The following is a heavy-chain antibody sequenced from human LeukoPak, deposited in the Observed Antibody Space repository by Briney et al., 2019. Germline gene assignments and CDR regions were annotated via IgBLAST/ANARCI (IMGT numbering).Heavy chain of an antibody. CDR1: GGSFSGYY. V-gene: IGHV4-34*01. J-gene: IGHJ3*02. D-gene: IGHD3-22*01. CDR2: INHSGST. Sequence: PSETLSLTCAAYGGSFSGYYWSWIRQPPGKGLEWIGEINHSGSTNYNPSLKSRVTISVDTSKNQFSLKLSSVTAADTTVYYCARGPGAYDSSGYYYRTDAFDIWGQGTMVTVSS. CDR3: ARGPGAYDSSGYYYRTDAFDI.